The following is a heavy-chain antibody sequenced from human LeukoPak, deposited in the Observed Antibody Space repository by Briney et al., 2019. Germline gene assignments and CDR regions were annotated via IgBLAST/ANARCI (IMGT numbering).Heavy chain of an antibody. V-gene: IGHV4-34*01. CDR1: GGSFSGYY. CDR3: ARFKSYYDILTGYLSNAFDI. Sequence: SETLSLTCAVYGGSFSGYYWSWIRQPPGKGLEWIGEINHSGSTNYNPSLKSRVTISVDTSKNQFSLKLSSVTAADTAVYYCARFKSYYDILTGYLSNAFDIWGQGTMVTVSS. D-gene: IGHD3-9*01. J-gene: IGHJ3*02. CDR2: INHSGST.